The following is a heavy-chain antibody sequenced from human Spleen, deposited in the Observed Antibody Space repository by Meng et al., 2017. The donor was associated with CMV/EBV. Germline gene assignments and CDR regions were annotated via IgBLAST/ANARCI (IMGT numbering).Heavy chain of an antibody. CDR3: ARVSPAYSSGWYHGY. CDR2: ISAYNGNT. CDR1: GYTFTSYG. V-gene: IGHV1-18*01. J-gene: IGHJ4*02. D-gene: IGHD6-19*01. Sequence: QFQLVQPGAGVKKPGASVKVSCKASGYTFTSYGISWVRQAPGQGLEWMGWISAYNGNTNYAQKLQGRVTMTTDTSTSTAYMELRSLRSDDTAVYYCARVSPAYSSGWYHGYWGQGTLVTVSS.